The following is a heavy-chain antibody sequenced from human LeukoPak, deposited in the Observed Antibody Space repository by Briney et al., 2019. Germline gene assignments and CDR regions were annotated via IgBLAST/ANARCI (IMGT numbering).Heavy chain of an antibody. CDR2: ISAYNGNT. CDR3: ARVGGTVVVAATEGYYYGMDV. CDR1: GYTFTSYD. J-gene: IGHJ6*02. D-gene: IGHD2-15*01. Sequence: GASVKVSCKASGYTFTSYDINWVRQATGQGLEWMGWISAYNGNTNYAQKLQGRVTMTTDTSTSTAYMELRSLRSDDTAVYYCARVGGTVVVAATEGYYYGMDVWGQGTTVTVSS. V-gene: IGHV1-18*01.